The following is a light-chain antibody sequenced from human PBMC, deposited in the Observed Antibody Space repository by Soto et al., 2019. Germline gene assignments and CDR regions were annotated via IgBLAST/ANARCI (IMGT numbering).Light chain of an antibody. Sequence: QSVLTQPPSASGTPGQRVTISCSGSSSNIGSNSVYWYQQLPGTAPKVLIDRNNQRPSGVPDRFSGSKSGASASLAISGLRSENEAEYYCAAWDDSLSGRVFGGGTKLTVL. J-gene: IGLJ3*02. V-gene: IGLV1-47*01. CDR1: SSNIGSNS. CDR2: RNN. CDR3: AAWDDSLSGRV.